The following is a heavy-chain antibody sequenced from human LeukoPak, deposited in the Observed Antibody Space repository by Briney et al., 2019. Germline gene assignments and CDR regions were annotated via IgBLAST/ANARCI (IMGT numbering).Heavy chain of an antibody. J-gene: IGHJ2*01. D-gene: IGHD6-13*01. V-gene: IGHV3-23*01. Sequence: PGGSLRLSCAASGFTFSSYAMSWVRQAPGKGLEWVSSISGGSTTTYYADSVKGRFTISRDNSKNSLYLQMNGLRAEDTAVYYCAKSPVAAASSTRNFDLWGRGTLVTVSS. CDR1: GFTFSSYA. CDR3: AKSPVAAASSTRNFDL. CDR2: ISGGSTTT.